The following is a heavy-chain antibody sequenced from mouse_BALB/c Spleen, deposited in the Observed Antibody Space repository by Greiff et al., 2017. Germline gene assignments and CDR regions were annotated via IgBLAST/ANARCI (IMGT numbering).Heavy chain of an antibody. CDR1: GYTFTSYW. CDR3: TRDYDGYPYWYFDV. CDR2: IYPGNSDT. V-gene: IGHV1-5*01. J-gene: IGHJ1*01. D-gene: IGHD2-3*01. Sequence: EVKLQQSGTVLARPGASVKMSCKASGYTFTSYWMHWVKQRPGQGLEWIGAIYPGNSDTSYNQKFKGKAKLTAVTSTSTAYMELSSLTNEDSAVYYCTRDYDGYPYWYFDVWGAGTTVTVSS.